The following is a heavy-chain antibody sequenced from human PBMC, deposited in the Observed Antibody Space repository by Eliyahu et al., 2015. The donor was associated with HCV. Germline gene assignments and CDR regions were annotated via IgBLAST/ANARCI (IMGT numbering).Heavy chain of an antibody. V-gene: IGHV4-39*07. CDR1: GGSISGSDYX. J-gene: IGHJ4*02. CDR3: ARAIAATGLGHYFDY. Sequence: QLQLQESGPGLVKPSETLSLTXTVSGGSISGSDYXWGWIRQPPGKGLEWIGGIYYSGITYYNPSLKSRVSISVDTPKNQFSLKLSSVTAADTAAYYCARAIAATGLGHYFDYWGQGPLVTVSS. D-gene: IGHD2-15*01. CDR2: IYYSGIT.